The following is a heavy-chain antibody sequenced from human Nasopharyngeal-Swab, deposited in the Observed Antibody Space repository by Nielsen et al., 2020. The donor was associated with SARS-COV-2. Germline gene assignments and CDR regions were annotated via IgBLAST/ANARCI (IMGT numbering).Heavy chain of an antibody. CDR2: IYPRDSDT. CDR1: GYSFTSYW. V-gene: IGHV5-51*01. Sequence: GESLKISCKGSGYSFTSYWIAWVRQMPGKGPEWMGIIYPRDSDTRYSPSFQGQVTISADKSISTAYLQWSSLKASDTAMYYCVRPEGVATSFKYYFQYGMDVWGQGTTVTVPS. D-gene: IGHD5-12*01. J-gene: IGHJ6*02. CDR3: VRPEGVATSFKYYFQYGMDV.